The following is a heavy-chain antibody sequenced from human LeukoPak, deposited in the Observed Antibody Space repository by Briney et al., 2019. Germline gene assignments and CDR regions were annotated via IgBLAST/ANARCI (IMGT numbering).Heavy chain of an antibody. D-gene: IGHD3-10*01. CDR3: ARGLGSGTSYFRY. CDR2: IYYSGST. CDR1: GGSISSYY. Sequence: SETLSLTCTVSGGSISSYYWSWIRQPPGKGLEWIGYIYYSGSTNYNPSLKSRVTISVDKSKNQFSLKLTSVTAADTAVYFCARGLGSGTSYFRYWGQGTLVTVSS. V-gene: IGHV4-59*01. J-gene: IGHJ4*02.